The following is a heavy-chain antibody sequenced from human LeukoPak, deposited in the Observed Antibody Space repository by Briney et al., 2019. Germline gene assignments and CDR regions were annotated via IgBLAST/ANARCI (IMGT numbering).Heavy chain of an antibody. CDR3: ARGAFGRYGLRD. J-gene: IGHJ4*02. D-gene: IGHD1-26*01. Sequence: GASVRVSCKASGYTFTSYAMQRVRQAPGQGLEWVGVINPVSGIPTYAQKFQGRVSLTRDMSTTTVDMELTNLRFDDTAVYYCARGAFGRYGLRDWGQGALVTVSS. V-gene: IGHV1-46*01. CDR1: GYTFTSYA. CDR2: INPVSGIP.